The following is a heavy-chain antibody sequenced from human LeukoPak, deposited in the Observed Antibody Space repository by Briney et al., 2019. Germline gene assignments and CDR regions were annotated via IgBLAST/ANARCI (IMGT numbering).Heavy chain of an antibody. V-gene: IGHV3-48*03. CDR2: ISSSGSTI. D-gene: IGHD3-22*01. CDR1: GFTFSSYE. Sequence: GGSLRLSCAASGFTFSSYEMNWVRQAPGKGLEWVSYISSSGSTIYYADSVKGRFTTSRDNAKNSLYLQMNSLRAEDTAVYYCAREEADSSGYFDYWGQGTLVTVSS. J-gene: IGHJ4*02. CDR3: AREEADSSGYFDY.